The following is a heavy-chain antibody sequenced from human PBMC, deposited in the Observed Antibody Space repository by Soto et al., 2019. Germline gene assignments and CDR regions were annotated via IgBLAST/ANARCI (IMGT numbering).Heavy chain of an antibody. CDR1: GGSFSGYY. CDR3: ARGYYYDSSGYYPRRAFDI. V-gene: IGHV4-34*01. D-gene: IGHD3-22*01. J-gene: IGHJ3*02. Sequence: QVQLQQWGAGLLKPSETLSLTCAVYGGSFSGYYWSWIRQPPGKGLEWIGEINHSGSTNYNPSLTNQVTLSVDTSKNQFSLQLSSVTAADTAVYYCARGYYYDSSGYYPRRAFDIWGQGTMVTVSS. CDR2: INHSGST.